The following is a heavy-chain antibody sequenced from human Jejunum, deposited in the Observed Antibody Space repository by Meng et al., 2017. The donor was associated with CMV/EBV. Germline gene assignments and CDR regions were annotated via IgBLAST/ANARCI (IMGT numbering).Heavy chain of an antibody. V-gene: IGHV3-48*03. D-gene: IGHD6-19*01. J-gene: IGHJ4*02. CDR3: ARGAGTSGEFDY. CDR1: CFAFSTSR. Sequence: AASCFAFSTSRMTGVREAPGKELEWVSYISRSASTIYYADSVKSRLTISRDNAQNSLYLQMNSLRVDDTGVYYCARGAGTSGEFDYWGQGTLVTVSS. CDR2: ISRSASTI.